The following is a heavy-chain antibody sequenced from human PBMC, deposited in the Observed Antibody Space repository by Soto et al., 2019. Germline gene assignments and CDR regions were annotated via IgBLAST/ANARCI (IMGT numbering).Heavy chain of an antibody. CDR3: ARHIVAAGMFYYGMDV. D-gene: IGHD6-13*01. V-gene: IGHV2-70*01. Sequence: SGPTLVNPTQTLTLTCTFSGFSLSTSGMCVSWIRQPPGKALEWLALIDWDDDKYYSTSLKTRLTISKDTSKNQVVLTMTNMDPVDTATYYCARHIVAAGMFYYGMDVWGQGTTVTVFS. J-gene: IGHJ6*02. CDR1: GFSLSTSGMC. CDR2: IDWDDDK.